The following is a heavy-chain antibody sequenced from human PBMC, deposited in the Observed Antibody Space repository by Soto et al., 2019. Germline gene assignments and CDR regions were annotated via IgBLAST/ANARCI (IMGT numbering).Heavy chain of an antibody. V-gene: IGHV3-23*01. CDR1: GFTFSSYG. D-gene: IGHD3-10*01. CDR2: ISGSGGST. Sequence: GGSLRLSCAASGFTFSSYGMHWVRQAPGKGLEWVSAISGSGGSTYYADSVKGRFTISRDNSKNTLYLQMNSLRAEDTAVYYCAKEYGSGSYYSFDYWGQGTLVTVSS. J-gene: IGHJ4*02. CDR3: AKEYGSGSYYSFDY.